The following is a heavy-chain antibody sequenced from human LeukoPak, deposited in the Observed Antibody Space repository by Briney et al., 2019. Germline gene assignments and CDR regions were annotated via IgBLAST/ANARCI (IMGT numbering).Heavy chain of an antibody. Sequence: GASVKVSCKASGGTFSSYAISWVRQAPGQGLEWMGGIIPIFGTANYAQKFQGRVTITTDESTSTAYMELSSLRPEDTAVYYCARWGVAVAGTSRAFDIWGQGTMATVSS. J-gene: IGHJ3*02. CDR3: ARWGVAVAGTSRAFDI. CDR1: GGTFSSYA. CDR2: IIPIFGTA. V-gene: IGHV1-69*05. D-gene: IGHD6-19*01.